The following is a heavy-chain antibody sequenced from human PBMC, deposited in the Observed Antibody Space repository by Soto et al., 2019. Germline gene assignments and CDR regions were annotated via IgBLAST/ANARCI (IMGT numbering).Heavy chain of an antibody. CDR2: ISYDGSNK. J-gene: IGHJ6*02. CDR1: GFTFSSYG. CDR3: AKSPAAGGRFGELYGMDV. D-gene: IGHD3-10*01. V-gene: IGHV3-30*18. Sequence: GGSLRLSCAASGFTFSSYGMHWVRQAPGKGLEWVAVISYDGSNKYYADSVKGRFTISRDNSKNTLYLQMNSLRAEDTAVYYCAKSPAAGGRFGELYGMDVWGQGTTVTVSS.